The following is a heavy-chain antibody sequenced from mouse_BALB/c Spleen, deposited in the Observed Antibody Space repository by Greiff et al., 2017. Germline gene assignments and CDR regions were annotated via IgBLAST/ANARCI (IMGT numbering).Heavy chain of an antibody. J-gene: IGHJ2*01. CDR3: ARLYDGYYVDY. V-gene: IGHV4-1*02. Sequence: EVMLVESGGGLVQPGGSLKLSCAASGFDFSRYWMSWVRQAPGKGLEWIGEINPDSSTINYTPSLKDKFIISRDNAKNTLYLQMSKVRSEDTALYYCARLYDGYYVDYWGQGTTLTVSS. CDR1: GFDFSRYW. D-gene: IGHD2-3*01. CDR2: INPDSSTI.